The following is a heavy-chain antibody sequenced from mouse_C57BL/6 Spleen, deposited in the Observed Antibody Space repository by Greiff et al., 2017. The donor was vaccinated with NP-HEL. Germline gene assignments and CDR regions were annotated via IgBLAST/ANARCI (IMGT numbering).Heavy chain of an antibody. J-gene: IGHJ4*01. CDR3: ARGVTTVVAPMDY. CDR1: GYTFTDYY. V-gene: IGHV1-19*01. D-gene: IGHD1-1*01. Sequence: VQLKESGPVLVKPGASVKMSCKASGYTFTDYYMNWVKQSHGKSLEWIGVINPYNGGTSYNQKFKGKATLTVDESSSTAYMELNSLTSEDSAVYYCARGVTTVVAPMDYWGQGTSVTVSS. CDR2: INPYNGGT.